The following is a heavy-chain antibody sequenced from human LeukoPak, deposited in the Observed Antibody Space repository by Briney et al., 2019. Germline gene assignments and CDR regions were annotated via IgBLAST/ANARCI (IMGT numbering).Heavy chain of an antibody. CDR3: ATLGGAGIDC. D-gene: IGHD6-19*01. V-gene: IGHV4-4*08. CDR2: IYSSGST. J-gene: IGHJ4*02. CDR1: GGSISSYY. Sequence: SETLSLTCTVSGGSISSYYWSWIRQPPDKGLDWIGYIYSSGSTNYNPSLKSRVTISVDTSKNQFSLRLSSLTAADTAIYYCATLGGAGIDCWGQGTLVTVSS.